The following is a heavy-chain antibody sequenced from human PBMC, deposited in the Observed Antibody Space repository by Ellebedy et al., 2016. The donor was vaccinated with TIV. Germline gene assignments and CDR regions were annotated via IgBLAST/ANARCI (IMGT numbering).Heavy chain of an antibody. V-gene: IGHV3-21*01. CDR2: ISSSGTYI. D-gene: IGHD6-13*01. CDR1: GFTFSGFT. J-gene: IGHJ4*02. CDR3: ARPAAAYSSSWYDFDC. Sequence: PGGPLRLSCAASGFTFSGFTMNWVRQAPGKGLEWVSSISSSGTYIHNADSVKGRFIISRDNAKNSLYLQMNSLRVEDTAIYYCARPAAAYSSSWYDFDCWGQGTLVTVSS.